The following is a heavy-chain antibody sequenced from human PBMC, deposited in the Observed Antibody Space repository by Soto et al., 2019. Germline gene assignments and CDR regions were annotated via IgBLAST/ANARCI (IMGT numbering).Heavy chain of an antibody. CDR3: ARTVDTGDYYYYYGMDV. Sequence: QVQLVESGGGVVQPGRSLRLSCAASGFTFSSYAMHWVRQAPGKGLEWVAVISYDGSNKYYADSVKGRSTISRDNSKNTLYLQMNSLRAEDTAVYYCARTVDTGDYYYYYGMDVWGQGTTVTVSS. D-gene: IGHD5-18*01. CDR2: ISYDGSNK. CDR1: GFTFSSYA. V-gene: IGHV3-30-3*01. J-gene: IGHJ6*02.